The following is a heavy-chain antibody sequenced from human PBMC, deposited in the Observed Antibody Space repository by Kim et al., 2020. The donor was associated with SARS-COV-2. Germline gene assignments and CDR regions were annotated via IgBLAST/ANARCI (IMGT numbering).Heavy chain of an antibody. CDR2: IKQDGSEK. CDR3: ARAGYYDYVWGSYRPYYFDY. CDR1: GFTFSSYW. Sequence: GGSLRLSCAASGFTFSSYWMSWVRQAPGKGLEWVAYIKQDGSEKYYVDSVKGRFTISRDNAKNSLYLQMNSLRAEDTAVYYCARAGYYDYVWGSYRPYYFDYWGQGTLVTVSS. D-gene: IGHD3-16*02. J-gene: IGHJ4*02. V-gene: IGHV3-7*01.